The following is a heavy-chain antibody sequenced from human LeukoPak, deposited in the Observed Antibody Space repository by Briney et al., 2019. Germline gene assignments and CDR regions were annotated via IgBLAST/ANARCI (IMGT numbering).Heavy chain of an antibody. D-gene: IGHD3-22*01. V-gene: IGHV3-23*01. J-gene: IGHJ4*02. CDR3: AKDSFSDSSGYSRDY. CDR1: GFTFSSYA. Sequence: GGSLRLSCAASGFTFSSYAMSWVRQAPGKGLEWVSAISGSGGSTYYADSVKGRFTISRDNSKNTLYLQMNSLRAEDTAVYYCAKDSFSDSSGYSRDYWGQGTLDTVSS. CDR2: ISGSGGST.